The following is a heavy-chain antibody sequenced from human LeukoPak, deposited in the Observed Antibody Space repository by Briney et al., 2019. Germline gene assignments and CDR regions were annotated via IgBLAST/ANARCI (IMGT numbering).Heavy chain of an antibody. V-gene: IGHV1-46*01. CDR2: INPSGGST. D-gene: IGHD4-17*01. J-gene: IGHJ6*02. CDR1: GYTFTSYY. Sequence: GASVKVSCKASGYTFTSYYMHWVRQAPGQGLEWMGIINPSGGSTSYAQKFQGRVTMTRDTSMGTVYMELSSLRSEDTAVYYCARAGRTTVYLDYYYGMDVWGQGTTVTVSS. CDR3: ARAGRTTVYLDYYYGMDV.